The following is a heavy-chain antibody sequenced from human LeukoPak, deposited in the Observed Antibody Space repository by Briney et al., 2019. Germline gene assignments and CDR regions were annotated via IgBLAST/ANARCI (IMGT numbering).Heavy chain of an antibody. Sequence: GGSLRLSCAASGFTFSSYWMHWVRQAPGKGLVWVSRINSDESSTSYADSVKVRFTISRDNAKNTLYLQMNSLRAEDTAVYYCAGRPRKRGYDYLDYWGQGTLVTVSS. CDR1: GFTFSSYW. V-gene: IGHV3-74*01. D-gene: IGHD5-12*01. CDR2: INSDESST. CDR3: AGRPRKRGYDYLDY. J-gene: IGHJ4*02.